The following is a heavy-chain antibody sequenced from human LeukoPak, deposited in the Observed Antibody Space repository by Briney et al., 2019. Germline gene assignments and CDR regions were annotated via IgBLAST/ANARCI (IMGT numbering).Heavy chain of an antibody. J-gene: IGHJ4*02. V-gene: IGHV3-7*01. Sequence: PGGSLRLSCAASGCTFSNHWMSWVRQAPGKGLEWVANIKQDGSEKFYVDSVKGRLTISRDNAKNSLYLQMNSLRVEDTAVYYCARVQGSSGPGIFEYWGQGTLVTVSS. D-gene: IGHD6-19*01. CDR1: GCTFSNHW. CDR2: IKQDGSEK. CDR3: ARVQGSSGPGIFEY.